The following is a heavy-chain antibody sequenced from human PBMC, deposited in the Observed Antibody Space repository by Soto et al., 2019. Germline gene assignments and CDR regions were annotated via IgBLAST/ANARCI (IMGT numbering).Heavy chain of an antibody. V-gene: IGHV1-18*01. CDR1: GYTFTSYG. J-gene: IGHJ5*02. CDR2: INAYNGNT. Sequence: QVQLVQSGAEVKKPGASVKVSCKASGYTFTSYGISWGRQDAGQGLEWMGWINAYNGNTNYAQKTQRSVTMTTDTSTSPAYLELRSLRSDDTAVYYCARVLPPFDPWGPGTLVTVSS. CDR3: ARVLPPFDP.